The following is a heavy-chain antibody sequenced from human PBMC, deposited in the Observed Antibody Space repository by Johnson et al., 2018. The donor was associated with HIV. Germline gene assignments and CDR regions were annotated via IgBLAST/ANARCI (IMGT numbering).Heavy chain of an antibody. CDR2: INWNGGST. V-gene: IGHV3-20*04. J-gene: IGHJ3*02. CDR3: AGGSIMITVGGVIPDAFDI. D-gene: IGHD3-16*02. Sequence: VQLVESGGGVVQPGRSLRLSCAASGFTFSSYAMHWVRQAPGKGLEWVSGINWNGGSTGYADSVKGRFTISRDNTKNSLYLQMNSLRAEDTALYYCAGGSIMITVGGVIPDAFDIWGQGTLVIVSS. CDR1: GFTFSSYA.